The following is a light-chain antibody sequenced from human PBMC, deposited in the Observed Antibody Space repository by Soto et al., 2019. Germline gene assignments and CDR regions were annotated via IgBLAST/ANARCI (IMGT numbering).Light chain of an antibody. CDR3: AAWDDSLNGGL. CDR1: SSNIGSNT. V-gene: IGLV1-44*01. CDR2: SND. Sequence: QSVLTQPPSASGTPGQRVTISCSGSSSNIGSNTVNWYQQVPGTAPKLLIYSNDQRPSGVPDRFSGSQSGTSASLAISGPQPEDEAADYCAAWDDSLNGGLFGGGTKLTVL. J-gene: IGLJ3*02.